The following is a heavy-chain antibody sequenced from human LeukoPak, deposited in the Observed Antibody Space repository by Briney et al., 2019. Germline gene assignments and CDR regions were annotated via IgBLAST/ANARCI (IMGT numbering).Heavy chain of an antibody. D-gene: IGHD3-22*01. CDR3: ARVGHYYDSSGYYLYYFDY. CDR1: GGSISSCY. CDR2: IYYSGST. V-gene: IGHV4-59*01. Sequence: PSETLSLTCTVSGGSISSCYWSWIRQPPGKGLEWIGYIYYSGSTNYNPSLKSRVTISVDTSKNQFSLKLSSVTAADTAVYYCARVGHYYDSSGYYLYYFDYWGQGTLVTVSS. J-gene: IGHJ4*02.